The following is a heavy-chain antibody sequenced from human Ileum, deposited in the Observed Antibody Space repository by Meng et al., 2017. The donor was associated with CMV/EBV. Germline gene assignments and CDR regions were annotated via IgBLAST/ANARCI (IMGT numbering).Heavy chain of an antibody. D-gene: IGHD3-10*01. CDR3: IRDVRPGGADV. CDR1: GFTSLDYA. Sequence: SLKISCGASGFTSLDYAMHWIRQAPGKGLEWVSGIYGNGGLIDYADSVRGRFTISRDNAKNSLYLQMNGLRTEDTAVYYCIRDVRPGGADVWGQGTTVTVSS. CDR2: IYGNGGLI. J-gene: IGHJ6*02. V-gene: IGHV3-9*02.